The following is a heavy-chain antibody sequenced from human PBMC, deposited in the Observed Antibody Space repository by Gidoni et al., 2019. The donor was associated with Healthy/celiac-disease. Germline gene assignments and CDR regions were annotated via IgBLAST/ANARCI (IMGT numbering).Heavy chain of an antibody. CDR1: GGSISSGSYY. CDR2: IYTSGST. CDR3: ARGPYYDFWSGYYTWFDP. J-gene: IGHJ5*02. Sequence: QVQLQESGPGLVKPSQTLSLTCTVSGGSISSGSYYWSWIRQPAGKGLEWIGRIYTSGSTNYNPSLKSRVTMSVDTSKNQFSLKLSSVTAADTAVYYCARGPYYDFWSGYYTWFDPWGQGTLVTVSS. V-gene: IGHV4-61*02. D-gene: IGHD3-3*01.